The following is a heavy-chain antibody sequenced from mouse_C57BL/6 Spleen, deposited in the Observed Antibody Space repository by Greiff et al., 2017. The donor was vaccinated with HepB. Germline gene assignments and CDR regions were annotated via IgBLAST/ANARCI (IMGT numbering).Heavy chain of an antibody. CDR1: GFSLTSYG. D-gene: IGHD1-1*01. J-gene: IGHJ4*01. CDR3: AKTFSYYGSSYYAMDY. CDR2: IWRGGST. Sequence: QVQLKQSGPGLVQPSQSLSITCTVSGFSLTSYGVHWVRQSPGKGLEWLGVIWRGGSTDYNAAFMSRLSITKDNSKSQVFFKMNSLQADDTAIYYCAKTFSYYGSSYYAMDYWGQGTSVTVSS. V-gene: IGHV2-5*01.